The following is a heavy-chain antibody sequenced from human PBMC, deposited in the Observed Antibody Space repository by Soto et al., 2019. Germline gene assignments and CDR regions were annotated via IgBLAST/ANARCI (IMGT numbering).Heavy chain of an antibody. V-gene: IGHV2-5*02. J-gene: IGHJ5*02. D-gene: IGHD3-16*01. CDR2: IYWDDDK. CDR1: GFSLTTRGVG. CDR3: AHIPNYYQYDWFDP. Sequence: QITLKESGPPLVKPTQTLTLTCTFSGFSLTTRGVGVGWIRQPPGMALECLALIYWDDDKRYSPSLQSRLSIAKDTSKNQVVLTMTNVDPVDTATYYCAHIPNYYQYDWFDPWGQGTLVSVSS.